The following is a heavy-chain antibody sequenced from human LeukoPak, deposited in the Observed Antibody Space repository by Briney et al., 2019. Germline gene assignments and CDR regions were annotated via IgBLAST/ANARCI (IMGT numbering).Heavy chain of an antibody. CDR2: ISGSGGST. J-gene: IGHJ4*02. CDR1: GFTFSSYA. D-gene: IGHD5-18*01. V-gene: IGHV3-23*01. Sequence: GGSLRLSCAASGFTFSSYAMSWVRQAPGKGLEWVSAISGSGGSTYYADSVKGRFTISRDNAKNSLYLQVNSLRAEDTAVYYCARDNSYGYEGYFDYWGQGTLVTVSS. CDR3: ARDNSYGYEGYFDY.